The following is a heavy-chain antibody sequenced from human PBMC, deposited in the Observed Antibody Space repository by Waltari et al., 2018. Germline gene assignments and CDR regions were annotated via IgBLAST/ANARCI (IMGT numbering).Heavy chain of an antibody. J-gene: IGHJ4*02. CDR3: ARDSGEAVAGTFFDY. V-gene: IGHV3-33*01. Sequence: QVQLVASGGGVVQPGRSLRLSCAASGFTSSSYGMHWVRPARGKGLEGVAVIRYDGSNKYYADSVKGRFTISRDNSKNTLYLQMNSLRAEDTAVYYCARDSGEAVAGTFFDYWGQGTLVTVSS. D-gene: IGHD6-19*01. CDR2: IRYDGSNK. CDR1: GFTSSSYG.